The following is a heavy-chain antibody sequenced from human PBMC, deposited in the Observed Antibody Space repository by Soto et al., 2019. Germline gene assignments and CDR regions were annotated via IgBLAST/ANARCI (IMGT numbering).Heavy chain of an antibody. CDR1: GGTFSSYA. CDR3: ARVRGVGATYNYYYYGMDV. CDR2: IIPIFGTA. D-gene: IGHD1-26*01. J-gene: IGHJ6*02. V-gene: IGHV1-69*13. Sequence: AASVKVSCKASGGTFSSYAISWVRQAPGQGLEWMGGIIPIFGTANYAQKFQGRVTITADESTSTGYMELSSLRSEDTAVYYCARVRGVGATYNYYYYGMDVWGQGNTVAVSS.